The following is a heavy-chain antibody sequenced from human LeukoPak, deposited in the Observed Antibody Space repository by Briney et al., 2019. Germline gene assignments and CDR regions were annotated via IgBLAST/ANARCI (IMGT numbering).Heavy chain of an antibody. D-gene: IGHD3-22*01. CDR2: IFYSGTT. CDR1: GGSISSDSYY. J-gene: IGHJ4*02. CDR3: ARGGWNKFDY. V-gene: IGHV4-61*01. Sequence: SQTLSLTCTVSGGSISSDSYYWSWIRQPPGKGLEWIGFIFYSGTTNYNPSLKSRVTISVDTSKNQFSLKLSSVTAADTAVYYCARGGWNKFDYWGQGTLVTVSS.